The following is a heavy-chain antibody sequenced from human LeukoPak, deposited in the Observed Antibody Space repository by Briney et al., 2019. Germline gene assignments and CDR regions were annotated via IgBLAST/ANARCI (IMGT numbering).Heavy chain of an antibody. CDR1: GGSISSYY. CDR2: IYTSGST. Sequence: SETLSLTCTVSGGSISSYYWSWIRQPAGKGLEWIGRIYTSGSTNYNSSLKSRVTTSVDTSKNQFSLKLSSVTAADTAVYYCARDFHGISSSWYGTGDYWGQGTLVTVSS. V-gene: IGHV4-4*07. CDR3: ARDFHGISSSWYGTGDY. D-gene: IGHD6-13*01. J-gene: IGHJ4*02.